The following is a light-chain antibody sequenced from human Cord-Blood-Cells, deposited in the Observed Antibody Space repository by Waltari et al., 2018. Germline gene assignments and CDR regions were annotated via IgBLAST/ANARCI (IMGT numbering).Light chain of an antibody. Sequence: QSALTQPASVSGSPGQSITISCTGTSSDVGGYNYVSWYQQHPGKAPKLMIYDVSNRPSGFSNRFSGSKSGNTASLTISGLQAEDEADYCCSSYTSSSTWVFGGGTKLTVL. J-gene: IGLJ3*02. V-gene: IGLV2-14*03. CDR2: DVS. CDR1: SSDVGGYNY. CDR3: SSYTSSSTWV.